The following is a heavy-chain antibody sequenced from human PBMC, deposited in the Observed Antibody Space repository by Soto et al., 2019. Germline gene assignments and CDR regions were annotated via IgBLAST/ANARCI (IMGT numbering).Heavy chain of an antibody. CDR2: INSDGSST. J-gene: IGHJ3*02. V-gene: IGHV3-74*01. CDR1: GFTFSSYW. D-gene: IGHD3-3*01. CDR3: ARSVLRSDFWSCYPPGNAFDI. Sequence: PGGSLRLSCAASGFTFSSYWMHWVRQAPGKGLVWVSRINSDGSSTSYADSVKGRFTISRDNAKNTLYLQMNSLRAEDTAVYYCARSVLRSDFWSCYPPGNAFDIWGQGTMVTVSS.